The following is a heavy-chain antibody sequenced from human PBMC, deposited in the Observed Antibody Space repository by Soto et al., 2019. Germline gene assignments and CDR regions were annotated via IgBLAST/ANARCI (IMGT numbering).Heavy chain of an antibody. D-gene: IGHD1-20*01. CDR1: GYSFSDYD. CDR2: MNPNSGNT. Sequence: ASVQFSCKASGYSFSDYDINWVRQATGQGPEWMGWMNPNSGNTGYAQKFQGRVTMTRNTSINTAYMELSSLGSKDTAVYYCARDNRYNWNDEGWFDPWGQGTLVNVSS. V-gene: IGHV1-8*01. J-gene: IGHJ5*02. CDR3: ARDNRYNWNDEGWFDP.